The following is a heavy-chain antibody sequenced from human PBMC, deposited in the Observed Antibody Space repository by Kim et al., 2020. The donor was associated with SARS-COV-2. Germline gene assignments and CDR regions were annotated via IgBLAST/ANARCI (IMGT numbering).Heavy chain of an antibody. CDR2: IYYSGST. D-gene: IGHD3-10*01. J-gene: IGHJ3*02. CDR1: GGSISSYY. CDR3: AREASSFWFGELSGHDAFDI. Sequence: SETLSLTCTVSGGSISSYYWSWIRQPPGKGLEWIGYIYYSGSTNYNPSLKSRVTISVDTSKNQFSLKLSSVTAADTAVYYCAREASSFWFGELSGHDAFDIWGQGTMVTVSS. V-gene: IGHV4-59*13.